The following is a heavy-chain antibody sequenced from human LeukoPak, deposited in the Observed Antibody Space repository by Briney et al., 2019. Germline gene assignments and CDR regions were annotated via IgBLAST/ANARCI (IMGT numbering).Heavy chain of an antibody. CDR3: AREGVSGATANHYDY. CDR2: INWNGDST. Sequence: GGSLRLSCAVSGFTFDDYGMSWVRQAPGKGLEWVSGINWNGDSTNYADSVKGRFTISRDNAKNSLYLQMNSLRAEDAGVYYCAREGVSGATANHYDYWGQGSLVTVSS. V-gene: IGHV3-20*04. J-gene: IGHJ4*02. D-gene: IGHD1-26*01. CDR1: GFTFDDYG.